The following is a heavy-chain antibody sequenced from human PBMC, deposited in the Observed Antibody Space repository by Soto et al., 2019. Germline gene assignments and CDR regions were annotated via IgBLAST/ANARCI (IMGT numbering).Heavy chain of an antibody. Sequence: QMQLVQSGAEVKKPGASVRVSCKASGFRFTYYGITWVRQAPGQGLAWMGWISAHNGNTNYAQKLEGRVTMTTDTSTSTAYMELRSLRSDDTAVYYCARSYCSTSTCYSYWLDPWGQGTLVTVSS. CDR1: GFRFTYYG. J-gene: IGHJ5*02. CDR2: ISAHNGNT. CDR3: ARSYCSTSTCYSYWLDP. V-gene: IGHV1-18*04. D-gene: IGHD2-2*02.